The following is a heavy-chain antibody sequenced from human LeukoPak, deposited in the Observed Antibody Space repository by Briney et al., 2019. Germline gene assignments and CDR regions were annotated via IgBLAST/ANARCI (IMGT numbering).Heavy chain of an antibody. Sequence: PGGSLRLSCAASGFTFSSYEMNWVRQAPGKGLEWVSAISGSGGSTYYADSVKGRFTISRDNSKNTLYLQMNSLRAEDTAVYYCAKDWGISSGWYGLSFDYWGQGTLVTVSS. CDR2: ISGSGGST. J-gene: IGHJ4*02. D-gene: IGHD6-19*01. V-gene: IGHV3-23*01. CDR1: GFTFSSYE. CDR3: AKDWGISSGWYGLSFDY.